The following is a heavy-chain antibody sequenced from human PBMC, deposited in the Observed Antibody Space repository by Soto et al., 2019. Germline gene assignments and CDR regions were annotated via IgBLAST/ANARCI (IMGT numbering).Heavy chain of an antibody. J-gene: IGHJ6*02. Sequence: EVQLVESGGGLVQPGGSLRLSCAASGFTFSSYWMSWVRQAPGKGLEWVANIKQDGSEKYYVDSVKGRFTISRDNAKNSLYLQMNSLRAEDTAVYYCARDPGARGEYQLLSGGYYYYYGMDVWGQGTTVTVSS. CDR3: ARDPGARGEYQLLSGGYYYYYGMDV. D-gene: IGHD2-2*01. V-gene: IGHV3-7*03. CDR1: GFTFSSYW. CDR2: IKQDGSEK.